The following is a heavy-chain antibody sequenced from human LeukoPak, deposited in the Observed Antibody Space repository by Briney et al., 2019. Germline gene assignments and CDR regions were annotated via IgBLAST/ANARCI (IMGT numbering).Heavy chain of an antibody. Sequence: PGGSLRLSCAASGFTFSNYGMHWVRQAPGKGLEWVGFIRYDGRNKYYADFVKGRFTISRDNSKNTLYLQMKSLRAEDTAVYYCASWDGGSYLDDMLGEASGYWGQGTLVTVSS. CDR1: GFTFSNYG. CDR2: IRYDGRNK. J-gene: IGHJ4*02. CDR3: ASWDGGSYLDDMLGEASGY. D-gene: IGHD3-10*02. V-gene: IGHV3-30*02.